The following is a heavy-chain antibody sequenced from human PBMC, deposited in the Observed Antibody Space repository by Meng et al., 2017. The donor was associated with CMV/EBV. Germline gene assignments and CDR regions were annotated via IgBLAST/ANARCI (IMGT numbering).Heavy chain of an antibody. J-gene: IGHJ4*02. CDR3: ARGGSRGGTYNFDY. CDR2: IIPILGIA. D-gene: IGHD1-1*01. V-gene: IGHV1-69*02. CDR1: GGTFSSYT. Sequence: KASGGTFSSYTTRWVRQAPRRGVEWMGRIIPILGIANSAQKYQSRVTITANKSTSTAYMELSSLRSEDTAVYYCARGGSRGGTYNFDYWGQGTLVTVSS.